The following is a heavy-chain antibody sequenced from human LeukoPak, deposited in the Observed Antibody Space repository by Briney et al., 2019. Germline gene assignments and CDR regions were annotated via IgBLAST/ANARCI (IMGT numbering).Heavy chain of an antibody. CDR1: GFTFSSYG. V-gene: IGHV3-23*01. CDR3: AKSNGWYIEARYFDN. Sequence: PGGSLRLSCAASGFTFSSYGMSWVRLPPGKGLEWVSSINGNSGSTYYADSVKGRFTISRDNSKNTLYLQMNSLRAEDTAVYYCAKSNGWYIEARYFDNWGQGTLVTVSS. D-gene: IGHD6-19*01. CDR2: INGNSGST. J-gene: IGHJ4*02.